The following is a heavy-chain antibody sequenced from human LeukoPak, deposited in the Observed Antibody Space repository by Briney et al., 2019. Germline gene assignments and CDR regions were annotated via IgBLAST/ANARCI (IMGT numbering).Heavy chain of an antibody. CDR3: AREDIVVVPAAAHFDY. D-gene: IGHD2-2*01. CDR1: GGTFSIYA. Sequence: SVKVSCKASGGTFSIYAISWVRQAPGQGLEWMGRIIPILGIANYAQKFQGRVTITADKSTSTAYMELSSLRSEDTAVYYCAREDIVVVPAAAHFDYWGQGTLVTVSS. V-gene: IGHV1-69*04. J-gene: IGHJ4*02. CDR2: IIPILGIA.